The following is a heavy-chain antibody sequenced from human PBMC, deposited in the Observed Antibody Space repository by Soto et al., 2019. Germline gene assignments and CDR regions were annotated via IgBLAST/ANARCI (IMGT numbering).Heavy chain of an antibody. V-gene: IGHV1-18*01. D-gene: IGHD5-18*01. J-gene: IGHJ6*02. Sequence: QVQLVQSGAEVKKPGASVKVSCKASGYTFTSYGISWARQAPGQGLEWMGWISAYNGNTNYAQKLQGRVTMTTDTSTSTAYMELRSLRSDDTAVYYCARVTVTAHYYYYGMDVWGQGTTVTVSS. CDR2: ISAYNGNT. CDR1: GYTFTSYG. CDR3: ARVTVTAHYYYYGMDV.